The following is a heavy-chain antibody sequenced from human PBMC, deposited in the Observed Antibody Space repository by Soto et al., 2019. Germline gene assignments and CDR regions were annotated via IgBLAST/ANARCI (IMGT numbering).Heavy chain of an antibody. D-gene: IGHD3-9*01. CDR2: INPNSGGT. Sequence: ASVKVSCKASGYTFTGYYMHWVRQAPGQGLEWMGWINPNSGGTNYAQKFQGWVTMTRDTSISTAYMELSRLRSDDTAVYYCARDGYYDILTGYYNVNPRRVYYCYGMDVWGQGTTVTVSS. CDR1: GYTFTGYY. J-gene: IGHJ6*02. V-gene: IGHV1-2*04. CDR3: ARDGYYDILTGYYNVNPRRVYYCYGMDV.